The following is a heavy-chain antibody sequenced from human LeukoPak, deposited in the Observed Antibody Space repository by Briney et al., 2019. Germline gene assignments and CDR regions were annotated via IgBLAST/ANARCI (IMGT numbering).Heavy chain of an antibody. CDR1: GFTLSSYW. CDR3: ARDSFEEWYYGMDV. V-gene: IGHV3-30-3*01. J-gene: IGHJ6*02. CDR2: ISYDGSNK. Sequence: GSLRLSCAASGFTLSSYWMSWVRQAPGKGLEWVAVISYDGSNKYYADSVKGRFTISRDNSKNTLYLQMNSLRAEDTAVYYCARDSFEEWYYGMDVWGQGTTVTVSS. D-gene: IGHD3-3*01.